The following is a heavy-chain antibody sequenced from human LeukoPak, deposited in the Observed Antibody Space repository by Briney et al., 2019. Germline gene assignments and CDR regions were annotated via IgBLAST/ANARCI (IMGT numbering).Heavy chain of an antibody. D-gene: IGHD3-22*01. V-gene: IGHV3-11*05. J-gene: IGHJ5*02. CDR2: ISSSSSYT. CDR3: ARVNYYDSSGYRSGWFDP. Sequence: PGGSLRLPCAASGFTFSDYYMSWIRQAPGKGVEGVSYISSSSSYTNYADSVKGRFTISRDNAKNSLYLQMNSLRAEDTAVYYCARVNYYDSSGYRSGWFDPWGQGTLVTVSS. CDR1: GFTFSDYY.